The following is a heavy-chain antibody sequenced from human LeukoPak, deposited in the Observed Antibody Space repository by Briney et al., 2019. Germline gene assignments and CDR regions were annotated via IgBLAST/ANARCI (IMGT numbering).Heavy chain of an antibody. V-gene: IGHV3-74*03. CDR1: GFTFSSYD. CDR2: VSDDGSTT. CDR3: VRHNAARAFDI. Sequence: GGSLRLSCAASGFTFSSYDIHWVRQAPGKGLVWVSRVSDDGSTTTYADSVKGRFTISRDNAKNTLYLQMNSLRPEDTAVYYCVRHNAARAFDIWGQGTMVIVSS. J-gene: IGHJ3*02. D-gene: IGHD1-1*01.